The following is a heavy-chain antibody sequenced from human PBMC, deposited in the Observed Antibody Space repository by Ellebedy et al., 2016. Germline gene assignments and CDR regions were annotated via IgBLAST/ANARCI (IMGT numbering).Heavy chain of an antibody. Sequence: ASVKVSXXASGYTFTTFSITWVRQVPGQGLEWMGFVNTFSGNTKFAQKFQGRVSMTTDSSTHTAYMDLRSLRSDDTAKYYCAKTSGGGYGENWGQGTLVTVSS. V-gene: IGHV1-18*04. CDR2: VNTFSGNT. CDR3: AKTSGGGYGEN. D-gene: IGHD3-10*01. J-gene: IGHJ4*02. CDR1: GYTFTTFS.